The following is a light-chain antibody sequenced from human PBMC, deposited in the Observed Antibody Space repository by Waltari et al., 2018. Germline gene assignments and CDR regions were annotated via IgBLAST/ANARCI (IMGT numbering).Light chain of an antibody. CDR1: VLPKQF. CDR3: QSADKTGSHVV. Sequence: SFVLTQPPSLSVSPGQTAKITCSADVLPKQFAYWYLQTPGQAPLLLIHKDTQRPSRVPERFSGSNAGTTVTLTISGVQAEDEADYYCQSADKTGSHVVFGGGTKLTVL. J-gene: IGLJ2*01. CDR2: KDT. V-gene: IGLV3-25*03.